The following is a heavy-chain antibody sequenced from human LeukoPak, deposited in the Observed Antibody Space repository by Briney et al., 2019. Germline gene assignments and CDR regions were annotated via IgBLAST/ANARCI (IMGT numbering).Heavy chain of an antibody. V-gene: IGHV3-48*03. Sequence: GGSLRLSCAASGFTFTSYEMNWVRQAPGKGLEWVSYISSSGTAIYHADSVKGRFTIPRDNAQNSLFLQMNSLRAEDTAVYYCARTGRFDWNFDSWGQGTLVTVSS. CDR2: ISSSGTAI. CDR1: GFTFTSYE. D-gene: IGHD1-1*01. J-gene: IGHJ4*02. CDR3: ARTGRFDWNFDS.